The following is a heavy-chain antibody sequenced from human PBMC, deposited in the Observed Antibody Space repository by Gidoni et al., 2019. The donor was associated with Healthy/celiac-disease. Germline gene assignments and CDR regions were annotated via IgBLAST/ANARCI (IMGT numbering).Heavy chain of an antibody. J-gene: IGHJ6*02. D-gene: IGHD4-17*01. V-gene: IGHV4-34*01. CDR3: ARVYGDYEDYGMDV. Sequence: QVQLHQWGAGLLKPSESLSLTGAVHGGCVSGYYWSWIRQPPRKGLEWLGEINPSGSTNYNPSLKSRVTISVDTSKNQFSLKLSSLTAADTAVYYCARVYGDYEDYGMDVWGQGTTVTVSS. CDR2: INPSGST. CDR1: GGCVSGYY.